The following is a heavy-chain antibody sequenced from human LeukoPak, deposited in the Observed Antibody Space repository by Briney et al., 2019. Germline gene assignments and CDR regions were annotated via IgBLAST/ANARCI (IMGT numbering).Heavy chain of an antibody. CDR3: AKGTLGYSYGNSLDR. Sequence: TGGSLRLSCAASGFTFDDYAMRWVRQVPGKGLEWVSGISWNSVTIGYADSVKGRFTISRDNAKNSLYLQMNSLRAEDMALYYCAKGTLGYSYGNSLDRWGQGTLVTVSS. D-gene: IGHD5-18*01. J-gene: IGHJ5*02. V-gene: IGHV3-9*03. CDR1: GFTFDDYA. CDR2: ISWNSVTI.